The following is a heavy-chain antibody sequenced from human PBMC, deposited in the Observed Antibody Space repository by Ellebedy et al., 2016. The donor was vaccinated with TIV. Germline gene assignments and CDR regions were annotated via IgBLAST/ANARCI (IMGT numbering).Heavy chain of an antibody. V-gene: IGHV1-3*01. CDR2: SNAGNGNT. D-gene: IGHD2-2*01. CDR3: AQGYCSSTSCFVEGWFDP. J-gene: IGHJ5*02. Sequence: AASVKVSCKASGYTFTSYAMHWVRQAPGQRLEWMGWSNAGNGNTKYSQKFQGRVTITRDTSASTAYMELSSLRSEDTAVYYCAQGYCSSTSCFVEGWFDPWGQGTLVTVSS. CDR1: GYTFTSYA.